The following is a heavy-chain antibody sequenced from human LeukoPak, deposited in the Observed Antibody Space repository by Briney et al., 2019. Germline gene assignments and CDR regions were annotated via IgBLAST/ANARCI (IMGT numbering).Heavy chain of an antibody. CDR1: GFTFSDYY. CDR2: ISSGGSTI. CDR3: ARRCDILDY. Sequence: GGSLRLSCAASGFTFSDYYMSWIRQAPGKGLEGVLCISSGGSTIYYADSVKGRVTISRDNARNSLFMQMPSMRVEDTAVYYCARRCDILDYWGQGTLVTVSS. V-gene: IGHV3-11*01. J-gene: IGHJ4*02. D-gene: IGHD3-9*01.